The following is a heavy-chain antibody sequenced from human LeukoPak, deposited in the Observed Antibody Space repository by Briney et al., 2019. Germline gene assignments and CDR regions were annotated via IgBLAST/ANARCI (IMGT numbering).Heavy chain of an antibody. V-gene: IGHV1-2*02. CDR2: INPSSGGT. CDR1: GYTFTGYY. Sequence: GSVKVSCKASGYTFTGYYTHWVRQAPGQGLEWRGWINPSSGGTNYAQKFQGRVTMTRDTSISTAYMELSRLRSDDTAVYYCARDSYTYRYEPKGFDPWGQGTLVTVSS. CDR3: ARDSYTYRYEPKGFDP. J-gene: IGHJ5*02. D-gene: IGHD3-16*02.